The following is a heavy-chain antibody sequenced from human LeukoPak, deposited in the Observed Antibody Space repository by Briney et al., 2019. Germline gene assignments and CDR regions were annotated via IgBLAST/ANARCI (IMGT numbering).Heavy chain of an antibody. CDR2: IYPGDSYT. CDR3: ALGAVRGLHAFDI. D-gene: IGHD3-10*01. V-gene: IGHV5-51*01. Sequence: GESLKISCKGSGDRFNNYWIGWVRQMPGKGLEWMGSIYPGDSYTRYSPSFQGQVTISADRSISTAYVQWNSLKASDTAMYYCALGAVRGLHAFDIWGQGTMVTVSS. J-gene: IGHJ3*02. CDR1: GDRFNNYW.